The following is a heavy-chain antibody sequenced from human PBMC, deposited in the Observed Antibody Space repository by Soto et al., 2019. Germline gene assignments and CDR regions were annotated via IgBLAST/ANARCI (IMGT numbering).Heavy chain of an antibody. CDR1: GFTFSSYS. D-gene: IGHD4-17*01. Sequence: GGSLRLSCAASGFTFSSYSMNWVRQAPGKGLEWVSSISSSSSYIYYADSVKGRFTISRDNAKNSLYLQMNSLRAEDTAVYYCARDTDYGDRHFDYWGQGTPVTVSS. J-gene: IGHJ4*02. CDR3: ARDTDYGDRHFDY. V-gene: IGHV3-21*01. CDR2: ISSSSSYI.